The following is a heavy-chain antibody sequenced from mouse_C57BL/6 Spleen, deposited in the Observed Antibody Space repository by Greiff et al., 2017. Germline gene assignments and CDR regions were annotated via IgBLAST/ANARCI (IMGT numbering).Heavy chain of an antibody. V-gene: IGHV14-4*01. J-gene: IGHJ2*01. CDR1: GFNIKDDY. CDR2: IDPENGDT. Sequence: EVQLQQSGAELVRPGASVKLSCTASGFNIKDDYMHWVKQRPEQGLEWIGWIDPENGDTEYASKFQGKATITADTSSNTAYLQLSSLTSEDTAVYYCTTAPITTVFSGGYWGQGTTLTVSS. D-gene: IGHD1-1*01. CDR3: TTAPITTVFSGGY.